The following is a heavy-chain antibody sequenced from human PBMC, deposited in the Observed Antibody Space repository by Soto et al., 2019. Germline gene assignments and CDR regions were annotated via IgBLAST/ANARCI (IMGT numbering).Heavy chain of an antibody. CDR1: GFTFSSYA. Sequence: GGSLRLSCAASGFTFSSYAMSWVRQAPGKGLEWVSGISSGGGETYYADSVKGRFTISRDDSKNMLYLEKNSLRAEDTAVYYCAKQAGSKVTRAIDYWGQGTLVTVSS. CDR3: AKQAGSKVTRAIDY. CDR2: ISSGGGET. J-gene: IGHJ4*02. V-gene: IGHV3-23*01.